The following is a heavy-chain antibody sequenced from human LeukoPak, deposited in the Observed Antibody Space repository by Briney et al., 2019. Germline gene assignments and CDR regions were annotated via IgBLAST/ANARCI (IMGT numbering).Heavy chain of an antibody. Sequence: GGSLRLSCAASGFTFSDYYMSWIRQAPGKGLEWVSYISSSGSTIYYADSVKGRFTISRDNAKNSLYLEMNSLRAEDTAVYYCARAALGATTLYYYYYMDVWGKGTTVTVSS. CDR2: ISSSGSTI. CDR3: ARAALGATTLYYYYYMDV. V-gene: IGHV3-11*04. D-gene: IGHD1-26*01. J-gene: IGHJ6*03. CDR1: GFTFSDYY.